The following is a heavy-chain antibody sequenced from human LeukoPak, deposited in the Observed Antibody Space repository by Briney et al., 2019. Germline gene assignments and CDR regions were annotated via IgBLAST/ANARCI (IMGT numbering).Heavy chain of an antibody. CDR2: MNPNSGNT. CDR1: GYTFTSYD. J-gene: IGHJ4*02. Sequence: ASVKVSCKASGYTFTSYDINWVRQATGQGIEWMGWMNPNSGNTGYAQKFQGRVTMTRNTSISTAYMELSSLRSEDTAVYYCGRGGDSSGWAPFDYWGQGTLVTVSS. D-gene: IGHD6-19*01. V-gene: IGHV1-8*01. CDR3: GRGGDSSGWAPFDY.